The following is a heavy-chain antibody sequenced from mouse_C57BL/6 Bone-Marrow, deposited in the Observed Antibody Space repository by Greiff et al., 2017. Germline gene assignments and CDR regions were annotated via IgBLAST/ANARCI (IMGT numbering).Heavy chain of an antibody. Sequence: DVMLVASGGGLVQPKGSLKLSCAASGFTFTTYAMHWVRQAPGKGLEWVARIRSKGSNYATYYADSVKDRFPLSRDDSQRMLSLQMNNLNTEDTAMYYCVRRGLTPVWGTGTTVTVSS. CDR1: GFTFTTYA. V-gene: IGHV10-3*01. CDR2: IRSKGSNYAT. CDR3: VRRGLTPV. D-gene: IGHD2-2*01. J-gene: IGHJ1*03.